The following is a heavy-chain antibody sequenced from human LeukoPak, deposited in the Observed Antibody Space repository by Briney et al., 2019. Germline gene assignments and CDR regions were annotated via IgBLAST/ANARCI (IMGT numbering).Heavy chain of an antibody. CDR2: ISYDGSNK. Sequence: GGSLRLSCAASGFTFSSYAMHWVRQALGKGLEWVAVISYDGSNKYYADSVKGRFTISRDNSKNTLYLQMNSLRAEDTAVYYCARVLYGDSLSTFDYWGQGTLVTVSS. J-gene: IGHJ4*02. D-gene: IGHD4-17*01. CDR3: ARVLYGDSLSTFDY. V-gene: IGHV3-30*04. CDR1: GFTFSSYA.